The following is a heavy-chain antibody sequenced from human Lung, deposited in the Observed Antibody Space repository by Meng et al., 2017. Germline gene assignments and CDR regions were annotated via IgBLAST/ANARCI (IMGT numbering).Heavy chain of an antibody. CDR2: ISSDSRYI. D-gene: IGHD2-15*01. CDR3: ARFETVGVATGDF. J-gene: IGHJ4*02. Sequence: EVQLVEFGGGLVTPGGSLRLSCAASGFTFSNYSMNWVRQAPGKELEWVSSISSDSRYIFYADSVKGRFTISRDNGKKLLYLQMNSLSPEDTAVFYCARFETVGVATGDFWGQGTLVTVSS. V-gene: IGHV3-21*01. CDR1: GFTFSNYS.